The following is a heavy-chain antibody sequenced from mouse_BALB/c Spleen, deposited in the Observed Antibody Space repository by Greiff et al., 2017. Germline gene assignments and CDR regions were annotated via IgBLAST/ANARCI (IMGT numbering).Heavy chain of an antibody. CDR3: ARGPFYYGSSPAWFAY. J-gene: IGHJ3*01. D-gene: IGHD1-1*01. CDR1: GFTFSSYA. Sequence: EVQRVESGGGLVKPGGSLKLSCAASGFTFSSYAMSWVRQTPEKRLEWVASISSGGSTYYPDSVKGRFTISRDNARNILYLQMSSLRSEDTAMYYCARGPFYYGSSPAWFAYWGQGTLVTVSA. V-gene: IGHV5-6-5*01. CDR2: ISSGGST.